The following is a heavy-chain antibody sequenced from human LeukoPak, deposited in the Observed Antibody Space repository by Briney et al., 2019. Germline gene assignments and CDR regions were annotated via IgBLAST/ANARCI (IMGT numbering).Heavy chain of an antibody. D-gene: IGHD5-18*01. CDR3: ARAFSYGYSPSDY. CDR2: INHSGST. J-gene: IGHJ4*02. CDR1: GGSFSGYY. V-gene: IGHV4-34*01. Sequence: SETLSLTCAVYGGSFSGYYWSWIRQPPGKGLEWIGEINHSGSTNYNPSLKSRVTISVDPSKNQFSLKLSSVTAADTAVYYCARAFSYGYSPSDYWGQGTLVTVSS.